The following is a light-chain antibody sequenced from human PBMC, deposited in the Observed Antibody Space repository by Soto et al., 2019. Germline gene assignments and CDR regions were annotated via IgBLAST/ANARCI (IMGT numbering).Light chain of an antibody. CDR3: QQYYPPPDT. V-gene: IGKV4-1*01. CDR2: WAS. CDR1: QSVLYSSNNQNY. Sequence: DIVMTQSPDSLAVSLGERATINCKSSQSVLYSSNNQNYLAWYQQKPGQPPKLLIYWASTRESGVPDRFSGSGSGTDFTLTISSLQAEDVAVYYCQQYYPPPDTFGQGTKVEVK. J-gene: IGKJ1*01.